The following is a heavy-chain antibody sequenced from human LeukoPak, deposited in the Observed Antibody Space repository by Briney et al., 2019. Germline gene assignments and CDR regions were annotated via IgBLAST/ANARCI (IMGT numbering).Heavy chain of an antibody. D-gene: IGHD3-10*01. J-gene: IGHJ4*02. CDR2: ISYDGSNK. CDR3: ARDIPGDY. Sequence: SGGSLRLSCAASGFTFSSYAMHWVRQAPGKGLEWVAVISYDGSNKYYADSVKGRFTISRDNSKNTLYLQMNSLRAEDTAVYYCARDIPGDYWGQGTLVTVSS. CDR1: GFTFSSYA. V-gene: IGHV3-30*04.